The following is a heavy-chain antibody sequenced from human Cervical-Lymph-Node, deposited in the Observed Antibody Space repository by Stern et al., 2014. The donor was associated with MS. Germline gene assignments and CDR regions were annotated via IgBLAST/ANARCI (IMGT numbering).Heavy chain of an antibody. D-gene: IGHD6-13*01. V-gene: IGHV4-61*02. CDR1: GGSISSGSYY. J-gene: IGHJ4*02. CDR3: ARGRGIAAAGS. CDR2: IYTSGST. Sequence: QVQLVESGPGLVKPSQTLSLTCTVSGGSISSGSYYWSWIRQPAGKGLEWIGRIYTSGSTNYNPSLKSRVTISVDTSKKQFSLKLSSVTAADTAVYYCARGRGIAAAGSWGQGTLVTVSS.